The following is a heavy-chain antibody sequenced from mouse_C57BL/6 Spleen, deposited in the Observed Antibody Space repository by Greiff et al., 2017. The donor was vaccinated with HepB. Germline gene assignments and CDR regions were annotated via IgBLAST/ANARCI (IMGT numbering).Heavy chain of an antibody. CDR1: GYAFSSSW. CDR2: IYPGDGDT. J-gene: IGHJ4*01. V-gene: IGHV1-82*01. CDR3: ARFSHAMDY. Sequence: VQLQQSGPELVKPGASVKISCKASGYAFSSSWMNWVKQRPGKGLEWIGRIYPGDGDTNYNGKFKGKATLTADKSSSTAYMQLSSLTSEDSAVYFCARFSHAMDYWGQGTSVTVSS.